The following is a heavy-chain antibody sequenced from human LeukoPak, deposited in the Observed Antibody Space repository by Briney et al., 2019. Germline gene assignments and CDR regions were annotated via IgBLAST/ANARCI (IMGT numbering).Heavy chain of an antibody. CDR2: IYTSGST. D-gene: IGHD1-1*01. Sequence: SETLSLTCTVSGGSISSYYWSWIRQPAGKGLEWIGRIYTSGSTNYNPSLKSRVTMSVDTSKNQFSLKLSSVTAADTAVYYCARGTGRGSIYYFDYWGQGTLVTVSS. J-gene: IGHJ4*02. CDR1: GGSISSYY. CDR3: ARGTGRGSIYYFDY. V-gene: IGHV4-4*07.